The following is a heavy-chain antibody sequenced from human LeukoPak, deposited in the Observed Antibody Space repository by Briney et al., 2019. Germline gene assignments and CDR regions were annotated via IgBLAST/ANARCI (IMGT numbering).Heavy chain of an antibody. Sequence: PSGTLSLTCAVSGGSISSSNWWSWVRQPPGKGLEWIGEIYHSGSTNYNPSLKSRVTISVDKSKNQFSLKLSSVTAADTAVYYCARGRVRYCSSTSCYAGGWFDPWGQGTLVTVSS. D-gene: IGHD2-2*01. CDR2: IYHSGST. CDR1: GGSISSSNW. V-gene: IGHV4-4*02. CDR3: ARGRVRYCSSTSCYAGGWFDP. J-gene: IGHJ5*02.